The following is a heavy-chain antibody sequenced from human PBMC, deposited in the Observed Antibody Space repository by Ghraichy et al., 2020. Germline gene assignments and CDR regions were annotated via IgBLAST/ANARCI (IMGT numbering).Heavy chain of an antibody. J-gene: IGHJ4*02. D-gene: IGHD6-13*01. CDR2: IYSGGDT. CDR1: GVTVGNNY. Sequence: GESLNISCAASGVTVGNNYMNWVRQAPGKGLEWVSLIYSGGDTRYADSVKGRFIISRDNSKNTLYLQIHSLRVEDTAVYYCARDPPAAGTGTFGWGQGTLFTASS. V-gene: IGHV3-66*01. CDR3: ARDPPAAGTGTFG.